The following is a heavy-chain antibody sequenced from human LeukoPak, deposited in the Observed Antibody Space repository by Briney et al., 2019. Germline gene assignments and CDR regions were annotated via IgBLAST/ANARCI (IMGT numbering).Heavy chain of an antibody. J-gene: IGHJ5*02. CDR3: ASGPWNSLNWFDP. Sequence: SGTLSLTCTVSGGSISSYYWSWIRQPPGKGLEWIGSIYYSGSTNYNPSLKSRVTISVDTSKNQFSLNLSSVTAADTAVYYCASGPWNSLNWFDPWGQGTLVTVSS. D-gene: IGHD2/OR15-2a*01. CDR2: IYYSGST. CDR1: GGSISSYY. V-gene: IGHV4-59*08.